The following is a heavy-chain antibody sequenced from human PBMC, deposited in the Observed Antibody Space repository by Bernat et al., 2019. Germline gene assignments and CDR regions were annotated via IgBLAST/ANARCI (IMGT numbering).Heavy chain of an antibody. J-gene: IGHJ3*02. Sequence: VQLVESGGGLVQPGGSLRLSCAASGFTFSSYGMHWVRQAPGKGLEWVAVIWYDGSNKYYADSVKGRFTISRDNSKNTLYLQMNSLRAEDTAVYYCARGGSSSWYDAFDIWGQGTMVTVSS. CDR2: IWYDGSNK. CDR1: GFTFSSYG. CDR3: ARGGSSSWYDAFDI. V-gene: IGHV3-33*01. D-gene: IGHD6-13*01.